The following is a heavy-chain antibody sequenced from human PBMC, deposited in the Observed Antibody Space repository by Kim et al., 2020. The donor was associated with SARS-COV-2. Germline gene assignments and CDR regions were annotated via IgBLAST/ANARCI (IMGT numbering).Heavy chain of an antibody. CDR3: TSAGGLGSGTYFNEGLDY. V-gene: IGHV3-49*03. J-gene: IGHJ4*02. Sequence: GGSLRLSCTTSGFTFGDYGLSWFRQAPGKGLEWVGFIRSKAHGGTAEHAASVQGRFTISRDDSKSIAYLQMNSLKTEDTAVYYCTSAGGLGSGTYFNEGLDYWGQGTLVTVSS. CDR2: IRSKAHGGTA. CDR1: GFTFGDYG. D-gene: IGHD3-10*01.